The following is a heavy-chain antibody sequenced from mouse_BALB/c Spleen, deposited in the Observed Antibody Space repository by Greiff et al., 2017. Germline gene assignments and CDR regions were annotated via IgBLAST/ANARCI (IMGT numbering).Heavy chain of an antibody. CDR2: ISYDGSN. CDR3: ARELRPAWFAY. J-gene: IGHJ3*01. D-gene: IGHD1-2*01. Sequence: DVKLVESGPGLVKPSQSLSLTCSVTGYSITSGYYWNWIRQFPGNKLEWMGYISYDGSNNYNPSLKNRISITRDTSKNQFFLKLNSVTTEDTATYYCARELRPAWFAYWGQGTLVTVAA. V-gene: IGHV3-6*02. CDR1: GYSITSGYY.